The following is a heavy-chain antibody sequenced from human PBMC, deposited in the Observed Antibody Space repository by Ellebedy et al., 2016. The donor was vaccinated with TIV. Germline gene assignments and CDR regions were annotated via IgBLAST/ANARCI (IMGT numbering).Heavy chain of an antibody. V-gene: IGHV4-59*12. CDR2: IYYSGRP. CDR3: ARDSDGDYTSFDL. J-gene: IGHJ2*01. Sequence: MPSETLSLTCTVSGVSISSYYWSWLRQPPGTGLEWIGSIYYSGRPNYNPSLKSRVTISVDTSKNQFSLKLTSVTAADTAVYFCARDSDGDYTSFDLWGRGALVIVSS. CDR1: GVSISSYY. D-gene: IGHD4-17*01.